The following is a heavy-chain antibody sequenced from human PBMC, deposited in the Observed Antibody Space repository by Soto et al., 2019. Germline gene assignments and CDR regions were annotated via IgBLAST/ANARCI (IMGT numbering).Heavy chain of an antibody. CDR1: GGTFSSYA. D-gene: IGHD3-3*01. V-gene: IGHV1-69*12. J-gene: IGHJ6*02. CDR3: ARDGSGITIFGVPPYGMDV. CDR2: IIPIFGTA. Sequence: QVQLVQSGAEVKKPGSSVKVSCKASGGTFSSYAISWVRQAPGQGLEWMGGIIPIFGTANYAQKFQVRVTITADESTSTAYMELSSLRSEDTALYYCARDGSGITIFGVPPYGMDVWGQGTTVTVSS.